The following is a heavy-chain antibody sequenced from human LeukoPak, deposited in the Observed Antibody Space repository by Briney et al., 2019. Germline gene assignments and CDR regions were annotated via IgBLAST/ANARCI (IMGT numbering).Heavy chain of an antibody. CDR3: ARTAVADNWFDP. CDR1: GGSISSYY. CDR2: IYYSGST. V-gene: IGHV4-59*01. Sequence: PSETLSLTCTVSGGSISSYYWSWIRQPPGRGREWIGYIYYSGSTNYNPSLKSRVTISVVTSKNQFSLKLSSVTAADTAVYYCARTAVADNWFDPWGQGTLVTVSS. D-gene: IGHD6-19*01. J-gene: IGHJ5*02.